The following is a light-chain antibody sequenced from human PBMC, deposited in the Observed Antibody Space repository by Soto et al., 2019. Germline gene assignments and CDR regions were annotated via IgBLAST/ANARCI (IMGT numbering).Light chain of an antibody. Sequence: AVRMTQSPSSLSASTGDSVSITCRASQGVNSYFAWYQQKPGKAPKLLIYAASTLESGVPSRFRASGSGTDFTLTISYLQSEDFATYYCQQYYIYPYTFGQGTKLEIK. CDR2: AAS. CDR3: QQYYIYPYT. V-gene: IGKV1-8*01. CDR1: QGVNSY. J-gene: IGKJ2*01.